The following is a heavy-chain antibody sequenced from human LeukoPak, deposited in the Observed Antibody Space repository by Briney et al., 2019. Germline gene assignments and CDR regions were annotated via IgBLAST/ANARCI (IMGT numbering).Heavy chain of an antibody. D-gene: IGHD3-22*01. V-gene: IGHV1-69*13. CDR3: ARGPTYYYDSSGYPSYPHFDY. CDR2: IIPIFGTA. CDR1: GGTFSSYA. Sequence: SVKVSCKASGGTFSSYAISWVRQAPGQGLEWMGGIIPIFGTANYAQKFQGRGTITADESTSTAYMELSSLRSEDTAVYYCARGPTYYYDSSGYPSYPHFDYWGQGTLVTVSS. J-gene: IGHJ4*02.